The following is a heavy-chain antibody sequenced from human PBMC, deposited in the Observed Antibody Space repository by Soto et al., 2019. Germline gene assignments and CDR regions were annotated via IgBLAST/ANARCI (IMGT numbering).Heavy chain of an antibody. J-gene: IGHJ6*02. V-gene: IGHV3-30-3*01. CDR2: ISYDGSNK. Sequence: GGSLRLSCAASGFTFSSYAMHWLRQAPGKGLEWVAVISYDGSNKYYADSVKGRFTISRDNSKNTLYLQMNSLRAEDTAVYYCARDRGELLPNYSYYGMDVWGQGTTVTVSS. CDR1: GFTFSSYA. CDR3: ARDRGELLPNYSYYGMDV. D-gene: IGHD1-26*01.